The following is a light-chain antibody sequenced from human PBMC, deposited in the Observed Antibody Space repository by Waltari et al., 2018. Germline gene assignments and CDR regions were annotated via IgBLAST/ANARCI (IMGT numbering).Light chain of an antibody. CDR3: AAWDDSLSGVV. Sequence: QSVLTQPPSASGTPGQGVIISCSGSTSNIGSNTVHWYQQLPGTAPKLVIYSNYQRPSGVPARFSGSKSVTSASLAISGLQSEDEADYYCAAWDDSLSGVVFGGGTKLTVL. V-gene: IGLV1-44*01. CDR1: TSNIGSNT. CDR2: SNY. J-gene: IGLJ2*01.